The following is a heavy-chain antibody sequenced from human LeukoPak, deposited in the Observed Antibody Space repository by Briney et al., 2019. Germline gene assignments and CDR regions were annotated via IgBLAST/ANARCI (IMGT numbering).Heavy chain of an antibody. Sequence: SVKVSCKASGGTFSSYAISWVRQAPGQGLEWMGGIIPIFGTANYAQKFQGRVTITADKSTSTAYMELSSLRSEDTAVYYCARDNQYNSDSSDYGGTNFDYWGQGTLVTVSS. CDR1: GGTFSSYA. J-gene: IGHJ4*02. V-gene: IGHV1-69*06. CDR2: IIPIFGTA. CDR3: ARDNQYNSDSSDYGGTNFDY. D-gene: IGHD3-22*01.